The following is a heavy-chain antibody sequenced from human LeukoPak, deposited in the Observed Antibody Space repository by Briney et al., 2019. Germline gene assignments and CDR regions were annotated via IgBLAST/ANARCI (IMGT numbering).Heavy chain of an antibody. V-gene: IGHV1-2*02. J-gene: IGHJ6*03. Sequence: ASVKVSCKASGYTFTGYYMHWVRQAPGQGLEWMGWINPNSGGTNYAQKFQGRVTMTRDTSISTAYMELSRLRSDDTAVYYCASHSSGWFDYYYYYYYMDVWGKGTTVTVSS. D-gene: IGHD6-19*01. CDR1: GYTFTGYY. CDR2: INPNSGGT. CDR3: ASHSSGWFDYYYYYYYMDV.